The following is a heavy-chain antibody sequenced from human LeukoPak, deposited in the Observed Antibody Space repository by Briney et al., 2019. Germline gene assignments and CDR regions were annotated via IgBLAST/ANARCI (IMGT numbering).Heavy chain of an antibody. CDR1: GGSISSYY. Sequence: SETLSLTCALSGGSISSYYWSWIRHPPGKGLEWIGYIYYSGSTNYTPSLKSRVTISVDTSKNQFSLKLSSVTAADTAVYYCARGYYYVNYWGQGTLVTVSS. CDR2: IYYSGST. CDR3: ARGYYYVNY. D-gene: IGHD3-22*01. V-gene: IGHV4-59*12. J-gene: IGHJ4*02.